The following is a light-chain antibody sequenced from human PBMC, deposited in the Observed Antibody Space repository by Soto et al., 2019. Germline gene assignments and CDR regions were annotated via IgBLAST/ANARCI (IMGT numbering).Light chain of an antibody. Sequence: QSALTQPASVSGSPGQSITISCAGTSSDVGSYNLVSWYQQHPGKAPKVMVYEVSKRPSGVSNRFSGSKSGNTASLTISGLQSEDEAEYYCCSYGGGSSPLYVFGTGTKLTVL. CDR2: EVS. V-gene: IGLV2-23*02. J-gene: IGLJ1*01. CDR3: CSYGGGSSPLYV. CDR1: SSDVGSYNL.